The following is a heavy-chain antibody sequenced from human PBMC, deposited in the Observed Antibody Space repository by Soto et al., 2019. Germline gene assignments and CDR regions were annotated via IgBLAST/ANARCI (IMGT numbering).Heavy chain of an antibody. CDR3: ATRSPAFDY. CDR1: GYTFTSYG. J-gene: IGHJ4*02. CDR2: INAGNGNT. Sequence: GASVKVSCKASGYTFTSYGISWVRQAPGQRLEWMGWINAGNGNTKYSQKFQGRVTMTTDTSTSTAYMELRSLRSDDTAVYYCATRSPAFDYWGQGTLVTVSS. V-gene: IGHV1-18*01.